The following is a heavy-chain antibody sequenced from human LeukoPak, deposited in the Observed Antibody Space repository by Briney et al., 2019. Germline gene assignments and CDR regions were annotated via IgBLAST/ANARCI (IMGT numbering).Heavy chain of an antibody. CDR3: ARENIPVAGTLPDY. CDR1: GYTFTGYY. V-gene: IGHV1-2*06. J-gene: IGHJ4*01. Sequence: ASVKVSCKASGYTFTGYYMHWVRQAPGQGLEWMGRINPNSGGTNYAQKFQGRVTMTRDTSISTAYMELSRLRSDDTAVYYCARENIPVAGTLPDYWGHGTQVTVSS. CDR2: INPNSGGT. D-gene: IGHD6-19*01.